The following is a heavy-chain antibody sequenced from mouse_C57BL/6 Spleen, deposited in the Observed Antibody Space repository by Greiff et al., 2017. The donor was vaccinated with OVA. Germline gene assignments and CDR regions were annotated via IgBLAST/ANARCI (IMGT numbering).Heavy chain of an antibody. V-gene: IGHV5-6*01. CDR1: GFTFSSYG. CDR2: ISSGGSYT. Sequence: EVQRVESGGDLVKPGGSLKLSCAASGFTFSSYGMSWVRPTPDKRLEWVATISSGGSYTYYPDSVKGRVTISRDNAKNTLYLQMSSLKSEDTAMYYCAREFNGFAYWGQGTLVTVSA. J-gene: IGHJ3*01. CDR3: AREFNGFAY.